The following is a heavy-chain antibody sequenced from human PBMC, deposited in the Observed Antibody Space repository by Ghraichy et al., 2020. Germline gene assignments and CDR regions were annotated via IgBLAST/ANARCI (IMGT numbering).Heavy chain of an antibody. CDR2: ISRSSSTI. D-gene: IGHD6-6*01. V-gene: IGHV3-48*02. Sequence: GGSLRLSCAASGFTLSNYSMNWVRQAPGKGLEWVSYISRSSSTIYYADSVKGRFTISRDNAKNSLFLQMNSLRDEDTAVYYCVRVSTNREYSSSSHFDYSGQGPLVTVSS. J-gene: IGHJ4*02. CDR3: VRVSTNREYSSSSHFDY. CDR1: GFTLSNYS.